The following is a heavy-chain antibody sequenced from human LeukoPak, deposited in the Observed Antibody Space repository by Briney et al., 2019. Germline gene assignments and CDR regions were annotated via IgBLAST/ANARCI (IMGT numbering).Heavy chain of an antibody. CDR2: INPNSGGT. V-gene: IGHV1-2*02. CDR3: ARVGPSGSYYEY. Sequence: EASVKVSCKASGYTFTGYYMHWVRQAPGQGLEWMGSINPNSGGTNYAQKFQGRVTMTRDTSISTAYMELSRLRSDDTAVYYCARVGPSGSYYEYWGQGTLVTVSS. J-gene: IGHJ4*02. CDR1: GYTFTGYY. D-gene: IGHD1-26*01.